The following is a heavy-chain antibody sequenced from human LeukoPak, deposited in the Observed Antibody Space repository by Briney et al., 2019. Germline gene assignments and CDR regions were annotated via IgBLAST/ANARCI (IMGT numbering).Heavy chain of an antibody. CDR1: GFTISDSA. CDR3: ATVGGSCSSSNCFAYFGS. V-gene: IGHV3-23*01. Sequence: GGSLRLSCAASGFTISDSAMTWARQAPGKGLDWVSIITDNGAHTFYADSVKGRFTISRDTSENTLYLQMNSLRADDTAVYYCATVGGSCSSSNCFAYFGSWGQGTLVTVSS. D-gene: IGHD2-2*01. CDR2: ITDNGAHT. J-gene: IGHJ4*02.